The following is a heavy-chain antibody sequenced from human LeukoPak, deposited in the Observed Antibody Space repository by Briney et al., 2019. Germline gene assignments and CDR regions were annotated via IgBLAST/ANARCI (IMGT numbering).Heavy chain of an antibody. D-gene: IGHD6-19*01. CDR2: IYHSGST. CDR3: ARVGSGWYRGYFDY. J-gene: IGHJ4*02. CDR1: GYSISSGYY. Sequence: KPSETLSLTCAVSGYSISSGYYWGWIRQPPGKGLEWIGSIYHSGSTYYNPSLKSRVTISVDTSKNQFSLKLSSVTAADTAVYYCARVGSGWYRGYFDYWGQGTLVTVSS. V-gene: IGHV4-38-2*01.